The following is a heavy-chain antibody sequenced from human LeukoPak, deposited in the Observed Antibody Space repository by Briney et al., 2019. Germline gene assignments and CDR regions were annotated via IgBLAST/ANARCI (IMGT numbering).Heavy chain of an antibody. D-gene: IGHD2-15*01. CDR1: GGSISSYY. J-gene: IGHJ4*02. Sequence: ETLSLTCTVSGGSISSYYWSWIRQPPGKGLEWVGRIKSKTDGGTTDYAAPVKGRFTISRDDSKNTLYLQMNSLKTEDTAVYYCTTENVVVVAAADYWGQGTLVTVSS. CDR3: TTENVVVVAAADY. CDR2: IKSKTDGGTT. V-gene: IGHV3-15*01.